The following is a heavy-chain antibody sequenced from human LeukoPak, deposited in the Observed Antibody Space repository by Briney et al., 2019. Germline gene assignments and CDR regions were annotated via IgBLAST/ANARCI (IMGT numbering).Heavy chain of an antibody. CDR2: IYHSGST. Sequence: TPSETLSLTCAVSGGSISSSNWWSWVRQPPGKGLEWIGEIYHSGSTNYNPSLKSRVTISVDKSKSQFYLKLSSVTAADTAVYYCARHLHPEPLLRWFGEFDYWGQGTLVTVSA. CDR3: ARHLHPEPLLRWFGEFDY. V-gene: IGHV4-4*02. CDR1: GGSISSSNW. J-gene: IGHJ4*02. D-gene: IGHD3-10*01.